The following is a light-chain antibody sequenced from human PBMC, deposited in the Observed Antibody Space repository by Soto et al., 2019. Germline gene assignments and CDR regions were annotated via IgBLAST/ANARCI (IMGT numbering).Light chain of an antibody. CDR2: GNS. Sequence: QSALTQPLSVSGAPGQRVTISCTGSSSNIGAGYDVHWYQQLPGTAPKLLIYGNSNRPSGVPDRFSGSKSGTSASLAITGLQAEDEADYYCQSYDSSLSGSSVFGTGTKVTVL. J-gene: IGLJ1*01. CDR3: QSYDSSLSGSSV. V-gene: IGLV1-40*01. CDR1: SSNIGAGYD.